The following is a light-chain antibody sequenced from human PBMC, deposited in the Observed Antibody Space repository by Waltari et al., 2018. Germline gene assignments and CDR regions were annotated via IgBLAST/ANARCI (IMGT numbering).Light chain of an antibody. CDR1: QSLLYSSNNKNY. Sequence: DLVMTQSPDSLAVLSGARANINCMSSQSLLYSSNNKNYLVWYQQTPGQPPKVVVNWASTRDSGVPDRFSGSESGTDFTLTISSLQAEDVAVYYCQQFFATPLTFGGGTKVEIK. J-gene: IGKJ4*01. V-gene: IGKV4-1*01. CDR3: QQFFATPLT. CDR2: WAS.